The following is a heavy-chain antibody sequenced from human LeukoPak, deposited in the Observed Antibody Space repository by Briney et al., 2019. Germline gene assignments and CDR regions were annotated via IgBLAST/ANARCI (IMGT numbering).Heavy chain of an antibody. Sequence: ASVKVSCKASGYTFTGYYMHWVRQAPGQGLEWMGWINPNSGGTNYAQKFQGRVTMTRDTSISTAYLELNRLRSDDTAVYYCARDWFGELSLDYWGQGTLVTVSS. D-gene: IGHD3-10*01. CDR2: INPNSGGT. CDR1: GYTFTGYY. CDR3: ARDWFGELSLDY. J-gene: IGHJ4*02. V-gene: IGHV1-2*02.